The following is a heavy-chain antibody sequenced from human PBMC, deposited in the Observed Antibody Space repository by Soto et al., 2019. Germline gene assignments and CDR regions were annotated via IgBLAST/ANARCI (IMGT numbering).Heavy chain of an antibody. CDR3: ARGGSSTWDRYYVDY. CDR2: INPDNGNT. Sequence: AAVKVSCKASGDTFTSYAMHWVRQAPGQRLEWMGWINPDNGNTKYSQKFQGRVTITRDTSASTAYMELSSLRSEDTAVYYCARGGSSTWDRYYVDYWGQGTLVTVSS. CDR1: GDTFTSYA. J-gene: IGHJ4*02. D-gene: IGHD6-13*01. V-gene: IGHV1-3*01.